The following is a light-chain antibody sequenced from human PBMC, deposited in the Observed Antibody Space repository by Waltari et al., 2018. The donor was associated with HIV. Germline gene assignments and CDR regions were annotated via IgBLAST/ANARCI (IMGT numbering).Light chain of an antibody. CDR1: SRDVGGYNY. CDR3: CSYAGSYTFVV. CDR2: DVS. V-gene: IGLV2-11*01. Sequence: QSALTQPRSVSGSPGQSVTISCTGTSRDVGGYNYVSWYQQHPGKAPKLMIYDVSKRPSGFPDRFSGSKSGNTASLTISGLQAEDEADYYCCSYAGSYTFVVFGGGTKLTV. J-gene: IGLJ2*01.